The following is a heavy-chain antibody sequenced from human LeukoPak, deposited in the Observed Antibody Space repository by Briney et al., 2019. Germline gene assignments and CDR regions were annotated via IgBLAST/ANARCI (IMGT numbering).Heavy chain of an antibody. V-gene: IGHV1-2*06. CDR1: GYSFTGYY. CDR3: ARDLSMTMVVTRDALDI. J-gene: IGHJ3*02. CDR2: INPNSGGT. D-gene: IGHD4-23*01. Sequence: ASVKVSCKASGYSFTGYYMHWVRQAPGQGLEWMGRINPNSGGTNYAQKFQGRVTMTRDTSISTAYMEPSSLRSDDTAVYYCARDLSMTMVVTRDALDIWGQGTMVTVSS.